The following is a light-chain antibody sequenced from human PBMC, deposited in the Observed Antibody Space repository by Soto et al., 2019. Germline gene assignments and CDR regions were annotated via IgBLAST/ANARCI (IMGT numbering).Light chain of an antibody. Sequence: QSVLTQPPSVSAAPGRTVTISCSGSSSNIGNSFVSWYQQLPGTAPRLLIYDHNERPSGIPDRFSGSKSGTSATLGITGLQTGDEADYYCGAWDGGLSAFVFGTGTKLTVL. V-gene: IGLV1-51*01. CDR1: SSNIGNSF. CDR2: DHN. CDR3: GAWDGGLSAFV. J-gene: IGLJ1*01.